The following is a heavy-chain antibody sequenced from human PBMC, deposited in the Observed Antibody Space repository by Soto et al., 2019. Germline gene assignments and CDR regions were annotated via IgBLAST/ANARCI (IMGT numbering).Heavy chain of an antibody. CDR1: GGTFSSYA. D-gene: IGHD6-13*01. J-gene: IGHJ5*02. V-gene: IGHV1-69*06. Sequence: GASVKVSCKASGGTFSSYAISWVRQAPRQGLEWMGGIIPIFGTANYAQKFQGRVTITADKSTSTAYMELSSLRSEDTAVYYCARAVKIAAAGTGSWFDPWGQGTMVTVSS. CDR3: ARAVKIAAAGTGSWFDP. CDR2: IIPIFGTA.